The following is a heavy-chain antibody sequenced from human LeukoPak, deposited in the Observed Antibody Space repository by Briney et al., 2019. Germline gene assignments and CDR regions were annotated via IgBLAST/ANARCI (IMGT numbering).Heavy chain of an antibody. V-gene: IGHV5-51*01. CDR1: GYSFTSYR. Sequence: GESLKISCKGSGYSFTSYRIGWVRQTTGKGLEWMGIIYPGDSDTRYSPSFQRQVTISADKSISTAYLQWSSLKASDTAMYYCARQTSSGYYYWGQGTLVTVSS. J-gene: IGHJ4*02. CDR2: IYPGDSDT. D-gene: IGHD3-22*01. CDR3: ARQTSSGYYY.